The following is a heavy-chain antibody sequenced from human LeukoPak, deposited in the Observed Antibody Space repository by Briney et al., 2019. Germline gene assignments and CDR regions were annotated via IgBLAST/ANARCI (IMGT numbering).Heavy chain of an antibody. J-gene: IGHJ6*03. CDR3: ARLGQWLTLPYYYYYYMDV. Sequence: GGSLRLSCAASGFTVSSNYMSWVRQAPGKGLGWVSVLYSGGGTYYADSVKGRFTISRDNSKNTLYLQMNSLRAEDTAVYYCARLGQWLTLPYYYYYYMDVWGKGTTVTISS. V-gene: IGHV3-53*01. D-gene: IGHD6-19*01. CDR2: LYSGGGT. CDR1: GFTVSSNY.